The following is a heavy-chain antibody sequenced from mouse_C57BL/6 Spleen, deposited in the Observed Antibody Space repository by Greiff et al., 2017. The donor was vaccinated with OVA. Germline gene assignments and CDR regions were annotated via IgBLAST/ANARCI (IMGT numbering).Heavy chain of an antibody. D-gene: IGHD1-1*01. J-gene: IGHJ4*01. CDR1: GYSITSGYY. Sequence: ESGPGLVKPSQSLSLTCSVTGYSITSGYYWNWIRQFPGNKLEWMGYISYDGSNNYNPSLKNRISITRDTSKNQFFLKLNSVTTEDTATYYCAREGITTVVEDYAMDYWGQGTSVTVSS. V-gene: IGHV3-6*01. CDR2: ISYDGSN. CDR3: AREGITTVVEDYAMDY.